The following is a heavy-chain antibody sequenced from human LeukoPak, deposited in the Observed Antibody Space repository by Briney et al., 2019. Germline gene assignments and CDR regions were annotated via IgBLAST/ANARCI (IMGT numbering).Heavy chain of an antibody. Sequence: KPSETLSLTCTVSGGSISSHYWSWIRQPPGKGLEWIGYIYYSGSTNYNPSLKSRVTISVDTSKNQFSLKLSSVTAADTAVYYCARVRDTMVRGVISPWFDPWGQGTLVTVSS. CDR3: ARVRDTMVRGVISPWFDP. J-gene: IGHJ5*02. CDR1: GGSISSHY. V-gene: IGHV4-59*11. CDR2: IYYSGST. D-gene: IGHD3-10*01.